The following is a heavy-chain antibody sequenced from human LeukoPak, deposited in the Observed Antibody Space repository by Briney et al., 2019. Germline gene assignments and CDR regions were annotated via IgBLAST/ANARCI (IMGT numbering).Heavy chain of an antibody. CDR1: GYTFTGYC. CDR3: ARASVDTAMAELQNFDY. V-gene: IGHV1-2*02. J-gene: IGHJ4*02. Sequence: ASVKVSCKASGYTFTGYCMHWVRQAPGQGLEWMGWINPNSGGTNYAQKFQGRVTMTRDTSISTAYMELSRLRSDDTAVYYCARASVDTAMAELQNFDYWGQGTLVTVSS. D-gene: IGHD5-18*01. CDR2: INPNSGGT.